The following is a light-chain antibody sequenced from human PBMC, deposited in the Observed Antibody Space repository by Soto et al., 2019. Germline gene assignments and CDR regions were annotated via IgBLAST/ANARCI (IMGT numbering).Light chain of an antibody. CDR3: SSYTKMNTGI. CDR1: SSDVGGDKY. CDR2: EVS. V-gene: IGLV2-14*01. J-gene: IGLJ2*01. Sequence: QSALTQPASVSGSPGQSITISCTGTSSDVGGDKYVSWYQQHPGKVPKLMIYEVSDRPSGVSDRFSGFKSGNTASLTISGLQAEDEADYYCSSYTKMNTGIFGGGTK.